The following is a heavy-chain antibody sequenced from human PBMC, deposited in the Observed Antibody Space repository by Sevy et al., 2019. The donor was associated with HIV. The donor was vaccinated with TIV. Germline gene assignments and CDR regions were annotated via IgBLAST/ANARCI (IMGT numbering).Heavy chain of an antibody. Sequence: GGSLRLSCVASGFTFRSFSMHWVRQAPGKGLEWVAAIWYDGRTERNADSVQGRFTISRDNSKKTLHLQMNSLRAEDTALYYCARDAARVIVATAGFDSWGQGTLVTVSS. D-gene: IGHD1-1*01. CDR2: IWYDGRTE. CDR3: ARDAARVIVATAGFDS. CDR1: GFTFRSFS. V-gene: IGHV3-33*01. J-gene: IGHJ5*01.